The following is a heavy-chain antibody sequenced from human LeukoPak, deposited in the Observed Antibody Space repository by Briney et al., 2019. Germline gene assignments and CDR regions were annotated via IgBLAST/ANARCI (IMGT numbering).Heavy chain of an antibody. V-gene: IGHV5-51*01. D-gene: IGHD2-15*01. CDR3: AIAGYCSGGSCYSRGSVDY. Sequence: GESLQISCKGSGYSFTSYWIGWVRQMPGKGLEWMGIIYPGDSDTRYGPSFQGQVTISADKSISTAYLQWSSLKASDTAMYYCAIAGYCSGGSCYSRGSVDYWGQGTLVTVSS. J-gene: IGHJ4*02. CDR1: GYSFTSYW. CDR2: IYPGDSDT.